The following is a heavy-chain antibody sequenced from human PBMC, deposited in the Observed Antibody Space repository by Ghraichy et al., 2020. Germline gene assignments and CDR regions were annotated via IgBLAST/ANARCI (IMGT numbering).Heavy chain of an antibody. J-gene: IGHJ4*02. CDR2: ISGGSERT. CDR1: GFTSSAYA. CDR3: AGSNSCDRYY. Sequence: GGSLRLSCAVSGFTSSAYAMSWVRQAPGKGLEWVSGISGGSERTHHADSVKGRFTISRDETKNTLYLQMSSLRVDDTAVYYCAGSNSCDRYYWGQGTLVTVSS. V-gene: IGHV3-23*01. D-gene: IGHD6-13*01.